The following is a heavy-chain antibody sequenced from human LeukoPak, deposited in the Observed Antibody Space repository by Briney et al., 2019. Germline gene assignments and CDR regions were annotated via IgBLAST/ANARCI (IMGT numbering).Heavy chain of an antibody. Sequence: VASVKVSCKASGYTFTSYAMHWVRQAPGQRLEWMGWINAGNGNTKYSQKFQGRVTITRDTSASTAYMELSSLRSEDTAVYYCARGTGYSYGLDDAFDIWGQGTMVTVSS. CDR3: ARGTGYSYGLDDAFDI. V-gene: IGHV1-3*01. CDR2: INAGNGNT. D-gene: IGHD5-18*01. J-gene: IGHJ3*02. CDR1: GYTFTSYA.